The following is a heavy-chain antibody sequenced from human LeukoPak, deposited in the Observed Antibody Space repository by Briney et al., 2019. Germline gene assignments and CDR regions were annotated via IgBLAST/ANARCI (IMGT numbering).Heavy chain of an antibody. D-gene: IGHD2-2*01. CDR2: ISSSSSYI. CDR1: GFTFSSYS. J-gene: IGHJ1*01. CDR3: ARTDIVVVSAAHEPELAEYFQH. Sequence: PGGSLRLSCAASGFTFSSYSMNWVRQAPGKGLERVSSISSSSSYIYYADSVKGRFTISRDNAKNSLYLQMNSLRAEDTAVYYCARTDIVVVSAAHEPELAEYFQHWGQGTLVTVSS. V-gene: IGHV3-21*01.